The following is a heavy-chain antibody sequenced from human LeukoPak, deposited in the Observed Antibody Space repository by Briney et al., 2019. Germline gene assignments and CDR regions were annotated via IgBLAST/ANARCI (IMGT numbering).Heavy chain of an antibody. J-gene: IGHJ4*02. CDR3: AREAASCGGDCLDY. V-gene: IGHV3-48*03. Sequence: GGSLRLSCAASGFTFSSYEMNWVRQAPGKGLEWVSYISSSGSTIYYADSVKGRFTISRDNAKNSLYLQMNSLRAEDTAVYYCAREAASCGGDCLDYWGQGTLVTVSS. CDR1: GFTFSSYE. D-gene: IGHD2-21*01. CDR2: ISSSGSTI.